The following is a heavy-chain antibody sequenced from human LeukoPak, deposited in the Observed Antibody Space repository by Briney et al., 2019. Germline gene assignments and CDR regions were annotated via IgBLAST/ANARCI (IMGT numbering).Heavy chain of an antibody. CDR2: ISSSSSTI. V-gene: IGHV3-48*04. CDR3: ARSGIAAAGIGVSYYYYYMDV. Sequence: GGSLRLSCAASGFTFSSYSMNWVRQAPGKGLEWVSYISSSSSTIYYADSVKGRFTISRDNAKNSLYLQMNSLRAEDTAVYYCARSGIAAAGIGVSYYYYYMDVWGKGTTVTVSS. D-gene: IGHD6-13*01. J-gene: IGHJ6*03. CDR1: GFTFSSYS.